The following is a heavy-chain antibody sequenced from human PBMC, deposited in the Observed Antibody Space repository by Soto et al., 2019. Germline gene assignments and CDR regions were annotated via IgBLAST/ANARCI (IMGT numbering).Heavy chain of an antibody. CDR3: VRDWSSEGDY. CDR1: GFTFSTYW. Sequence: GGSLRLSCAASGFTFSTYWMSWVRQAPGKGPEWVANIKQDGSKKNYVDSVKGRFTISRDNAKNSVFLQTNSLRVEDTAVYYCVRDWSSEGDYWGQGTVVTVSS. CDR2: IKQDGSKK. D-gene: IGHD1-26*01. J-gene: IGHJ4*02. V-gene: IGHV3-7*03.